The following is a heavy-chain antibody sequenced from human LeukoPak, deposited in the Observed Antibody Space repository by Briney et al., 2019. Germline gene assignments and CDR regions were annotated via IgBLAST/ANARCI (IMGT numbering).Heavy chain of an antibody. Sequence: GGSLRLSCAASGFTFSSYGMHWVRQAPGKGLEWVAFIRYDGSNKYYADSVKGRFTISRDNSKNTLYLQMNSLRAEDTALYHCAKYVWGSYGDAFDIWGQGTMVTVSS. CDR2: IRYDGSNK. D-gene: IGHD3-16*01. J-gene: IGHJ3*02. CDR1: GFTFSSYG. V-gene: IGHV3-30*02. CDR3: AKYVWGSYGDAFDI.